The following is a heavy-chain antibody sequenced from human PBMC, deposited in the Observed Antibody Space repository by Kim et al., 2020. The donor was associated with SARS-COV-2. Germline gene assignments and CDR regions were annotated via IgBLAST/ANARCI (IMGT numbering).Heavy chain of an antibody. J-gene: IGHJ4*02. CDR1: GFTFDDYA. Sequence: GGSLRLSCAASGFTFDDYAMHWVRQAPGKGLEWVSLISGDGGSTYYADSVKGRFTISRDNSKNSLYLQMNSLRTEDTALYYCAKDITAHQRDSSSWPFDYWGQGTLVTVSS. D-gene: IGHD6-13*01. V-gene: IGHV3-43*02. CDR2: ISGDGGST. CDR3: AKDITAHQRDSSSWPFDY.